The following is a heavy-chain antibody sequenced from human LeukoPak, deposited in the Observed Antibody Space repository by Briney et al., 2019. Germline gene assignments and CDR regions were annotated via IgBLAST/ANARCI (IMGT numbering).Heavy chain of an antibody. J-gene: IGHJ6*03. D-gene: IGHD5-12*01. Sequence: GASVTVSCKASGYTFTGYYMHWVRQAPGQGLEWMGWINPNSGVTNYAQKLQGRVTITRDTSIDTAYMQLSRLRFDDTAVYYCAKDRYGDYEAPFHYYMDAWGRGTTVTVSS. CDR2: INPNSGVT. V-gene: IGHV1-2*02. CDR3: AKDRYGDYEAPFHYYMDA. CDR1: GYTFTGYY.